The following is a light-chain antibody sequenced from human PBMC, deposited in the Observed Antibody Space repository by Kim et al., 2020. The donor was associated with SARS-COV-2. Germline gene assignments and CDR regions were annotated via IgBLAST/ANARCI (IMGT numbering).Light chain of an antibody. Sequence: NFMLTQPHSVSESPGKTVTISCTRSSGSIASNYVQWYQQRPGSAPTTVIYEDNQRPSGVPDRFSGSIDSSSNSASLTISGLKTEDEADYYCQSYASSIVWVFGGGTQLTVL. CDR3: QSYASSIVWV. J-gene: IGLJ3*02. CDR2: EDN. V-gene: IGLV6-57*03. CDR1: SGSIASNY.